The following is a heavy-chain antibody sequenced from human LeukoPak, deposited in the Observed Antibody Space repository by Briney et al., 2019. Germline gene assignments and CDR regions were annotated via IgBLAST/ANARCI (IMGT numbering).Heavy chain of an antibody. CDR2: IDNSGST. CDR3: ASGGGWLIDY. D-gene: IGHD6-19*01. V-gene: IGHV4-4*08. Sequence: PSETLSLTCTVSGGHIDSFFWNWIRQPPGKGLEWIGYIDNSGSTKYNPSLKSRITMSRDTSKNQFSLKLTSVTAADTPMYYCASGGGWLIDYWGQGTMVSVSS. CDR1: GGHIDSFF. J-gene: IGHJ4*02.